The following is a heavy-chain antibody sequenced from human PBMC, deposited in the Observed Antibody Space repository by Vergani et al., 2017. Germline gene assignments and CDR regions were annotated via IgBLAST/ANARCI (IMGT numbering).Heavy chain of an antibody. CDR3: AKGVYCSSTSCYEGRGYYYGMGV. CDR2: ISGSGGNT. Sequence: VQLVESGGGLVQPGGSLRLSCAASGFTFSSYAMNWVRQVPGKGLEWVSGISGSGGNTYYANSVKGRFTISRDNSKNTLYLQMNSLRADDTAVYYCAKGVYCSSTSCYEGRGYYYGMGVWGQGTTVTFSS. V-gene: IGHV3-23*04. D-gene: IGHD2-2*01. J-gene: IGHJ6*02. CDR1: GFTFSSYA.